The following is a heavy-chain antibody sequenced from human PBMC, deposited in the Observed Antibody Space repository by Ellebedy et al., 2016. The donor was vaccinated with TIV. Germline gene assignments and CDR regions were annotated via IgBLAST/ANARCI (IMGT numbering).Heavy chain of an antibody. CDR3: ARGGAGYSSTLYYYFDY. D-gene: IGHD6-13*01. Sequence: MPSETLSLTCTVSGGSISSYDYYWSWIRQSPGKGLEWIGYIFYSGSTYYNPSLKSRVTISVDTSKNQFSLKLSSVTAADTAVYYCARGGAGYSSTLYYYFDYWGQGTLVTVSS. CDR1: GGSISSYDYY. J-gene: IGHJ4*02. CDR2: IFYSGST. V-gene: IGHV4-30-4*01.